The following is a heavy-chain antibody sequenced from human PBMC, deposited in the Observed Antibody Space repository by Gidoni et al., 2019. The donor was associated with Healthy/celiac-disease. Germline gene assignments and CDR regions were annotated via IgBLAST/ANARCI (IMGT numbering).Heavy chain of an antibody. V-gene: IGHV3-33*01. CDR2: IWYDGSNK. CDR1: GFTFSSYG. Sequence: QVQLVESGGGVVQPGRSLRLSCAASGFTFSSYGMHWVRQAPGKGLAWVAVIWYDGSNKYYADSVKGRFTISRDNSKNTLYLQMNSLRAEDTAVYYCARDRGGGHYGGIDYWGQGTLVTVSS. D-gene: IGHD2-15*01. CDR3: ARDRGGGHYGGIDY. J-gene: IGHJ4*02.